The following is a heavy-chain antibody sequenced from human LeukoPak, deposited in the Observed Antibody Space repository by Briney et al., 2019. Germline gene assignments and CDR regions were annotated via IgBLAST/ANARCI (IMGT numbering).Heavy chain of an antibody. Sequence: GRSLRLSCTASGFTFGDYAMSWVRQAPGKGLEWVGFIGSKAYGGTTEYAASVKGRFTISRDDSKSIAYLQMNSLKTEDTAVYYCTREVATITPYFDYWGQGTLVTVSS. CDR1: GFTFGDYA. D-gene: IGHD5-12*01. J-gene: IGHJ4*02. CDR2: IGSKAYGGTT. CDR3: TREVATITPYFDY. V-gene: IGHV3-49*04.